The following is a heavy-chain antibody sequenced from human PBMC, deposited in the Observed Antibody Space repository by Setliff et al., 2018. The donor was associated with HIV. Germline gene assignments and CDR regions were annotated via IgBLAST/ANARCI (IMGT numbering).Heavy chain of an antibody. D-gene: IGHD7-27*01. J-gene: IGHJ4*02. CDR1: GVSIGNFY. CDR3: ARAPTGELDF. CDR2: IHTSGST. Sequence: SETLSLTCTVSGVSIGNFYWSWIRQSPGKKLEWIGYIHTSGSTNYNPSLKSRVTISLDTSNDRFSLRLSSVTAADTAVYYCARAPTGELDFWGQGTLVTVSS. V-gene: IGHV4-4*08.